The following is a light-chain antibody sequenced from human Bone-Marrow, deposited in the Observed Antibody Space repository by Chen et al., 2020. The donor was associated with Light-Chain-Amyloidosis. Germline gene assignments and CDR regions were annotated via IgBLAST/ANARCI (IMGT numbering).Light chain of an antibody. Sequence: SYDLTQPPSVSVSAGQTARITCSGDDLPTKYAYWYQQKPGQAPVLVIHRDTERPSGISERFSGSSSGTTGTLTISGVQAEDEADYHCQSADSSGTYEVIFGGGTKLTVL. CDR2: RDT. CDR1: DLPTKY. CDR3: QSADSSGTYEVI. V-gene: IGLV3-25*03. J-gene: IGLJ2*01.